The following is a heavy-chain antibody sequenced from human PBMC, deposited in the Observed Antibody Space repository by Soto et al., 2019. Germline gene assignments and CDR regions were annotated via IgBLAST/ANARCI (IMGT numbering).Heavy chain of an antibody. D-gene: IGHD5-18*01. CDR2: VTASGGGT. V-gene: IGHV3-23*01. CDR3: AKALVPALTAKFGY. Sequence: XVSLSLSFAASGFIFNNYAMTWVRQAPGKGLEWVSTVTASGGGTFYANSVKGRFTISRDNSRNTLHLQMSSLRVEDTALYYCAKALVPALTAKFGYWGQGTLVTVSS. J-gene: IGHJ4*02. CDR1: GFIFNNYA.